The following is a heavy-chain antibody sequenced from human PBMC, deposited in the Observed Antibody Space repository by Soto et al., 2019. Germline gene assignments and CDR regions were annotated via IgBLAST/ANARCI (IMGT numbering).Heavy chain of an antibody. CDR1: GFTFSSYA. D-gene: IGHD1-20*01. V-gene: IGHV3-64*01. CDR2: ISSNGGST. Sequence: GGSLRLSCAASGFTFSSYAMHWVRQAPGKGLEYVSAISSNGGSTYYANSVKGRFTISRDNSKNTLYLQMGSLRAEDMAVYYCARESKGYNWNYDYYYMDVWGKGTTVTVSS. J-gene: IGHJ6*03. CDR3: ARESKGYNWNYDYYYMDV.